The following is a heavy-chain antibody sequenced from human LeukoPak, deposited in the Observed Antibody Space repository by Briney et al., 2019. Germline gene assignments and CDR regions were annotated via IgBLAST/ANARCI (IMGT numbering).Heavy chain of an antibody. V-gene: IGHV3-23*01. CDR1: GFTFSSYA. J-gene: IGHJ4*02. D-gene: IGHD2-2*01. CDR2: ISGSGGST. Sequence: GGSLRLSCTASGFTFSSYAMSWVRQAPGKGLEWVSAISGSGGSTYYADSVKGRFTISRDNSKNTLYLQMNSLRAEDTAVYYCAKDAPVNIVVVPAANSWGQGALVTVSS. CDR3: AKDAPVNIVVVPAANS.